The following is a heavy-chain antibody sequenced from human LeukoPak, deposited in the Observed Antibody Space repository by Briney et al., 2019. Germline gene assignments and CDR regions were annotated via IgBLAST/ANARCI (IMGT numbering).Heavy chain of an antibody. Sequence: AGGSLRLSCAASGFTFSSYSMNWVRQAPGKGLGWVSSISSSSSYIYYADSVKGRFTISRDNAKNSLYLQMNSQRAEDTAVYYCASLVATDPLRQPAYGDYALEPWGQGTLVTVSS. CDR1: GFTFSSYS. D-gene: IGHD4-17*01. CDR3: ASLVATDPLRQPAYGDYALEP. CDR2: ISSSSSYI. V-gene: IGHV3-21*01. J-gene: IGHJ4*02.